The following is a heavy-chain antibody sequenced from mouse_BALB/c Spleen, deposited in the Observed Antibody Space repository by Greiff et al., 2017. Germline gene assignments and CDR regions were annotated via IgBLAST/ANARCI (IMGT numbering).Heavy chain of an antibody. V-gene: IGHV5-17*02. CDR1: GFTFSSYG. D-gene: IGHD1-1*02. Sequence: EVKLMESGGGLVQPGGSLKLSCAASGFTFSSYGMHWVSQAPEKGLEWVAYISSGSSTTYYADTVKGRFTISRDNPKNTLFLQMTNLRSEDAAMYYCAGRRYTMDLSYAMDYWGQGTSVTVSS. J-gene: IGHJ4*01. CDR2: ISSGSSTT. CDR3: AGRRYTMDLSYAMDY.